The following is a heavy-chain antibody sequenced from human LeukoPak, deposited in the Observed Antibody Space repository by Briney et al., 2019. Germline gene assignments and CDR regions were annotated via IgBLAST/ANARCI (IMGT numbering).Heavy chain of an antibody. V-gene: IGHV4-39*07. Sequence: SETLSLTCSVSGDSFSSNSYYWGWIRQPPGKGLEWIGSIYYTGSTYDNPSLKSRVTMSVDTSKSQVSLNLNSVTAADTAVYYCARLVWDYMDVWGKGTTVTVSS. CDR3: ARLVWDYMDV. CDR1: GDSFSSNSYY. J-gene: IGHJ6*03. CDR2: IYYTGST. D-gene: IGHD1-14*01.